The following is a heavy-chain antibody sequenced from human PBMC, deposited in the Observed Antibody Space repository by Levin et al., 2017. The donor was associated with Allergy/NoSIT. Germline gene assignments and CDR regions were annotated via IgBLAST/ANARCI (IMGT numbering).Heavy chain of an antibody. CDR3: ARAPAFSSGWTFDY. D-gene: IGHD6-19*01. Sequence: LSLTCAASGFGFSGYGMHWVRQAPGKGLEWVAIIWYDGSMKYYADSVKGRFTISRDNSENTLYLQMDSLRVEDTAVYYCARAPAFSSGWTFDYWGQGTLVTVSS. V-gene: IGHV3-33*01. CDR1: GFGFSGYG. CDR2: IWYDGSMK. J-gene: IGHJ4*02.